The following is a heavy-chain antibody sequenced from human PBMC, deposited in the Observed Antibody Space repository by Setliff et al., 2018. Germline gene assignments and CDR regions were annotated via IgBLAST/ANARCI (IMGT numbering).Heavy chain of an antibody. J-gene: IGHJ6*03. CDR2: INQDGSEK. D-gene: IGHD5-12*01. CDR1: GFTFSSYW. Sequence: PGGSLRLSCAASGFTFSSYWMTWVRQAPGKGLEWVANINQDGSEKYYVDSVKGRFTISRDNAKNSLYLQMNSLRAEDTAVYYCARAGGSGAGYDYLGVWGRGTTVTVSS. CDR3: ARAGGSGAGYDYLGV. V-gene: IGHV3-7*01.